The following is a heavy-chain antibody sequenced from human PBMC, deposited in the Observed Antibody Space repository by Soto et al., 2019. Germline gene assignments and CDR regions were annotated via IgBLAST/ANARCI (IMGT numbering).Heavy chain of an antibody. CDR3: ASKNWNRQSDY. D-gene: IGHD1-1*01. Sequence: SETLSLTCAVYGGSFTYYYWSWIRQPPGKGLEWIGEINYTGSTNYNPSLKSRVTISVDTSKNQISLKLNSVTAADTAVYYCASKNWNRQSDYWGHGTLVTVSS. CDR1: GGSFTYYY. V-gene: IGHV4-34*01. J-gene: IGHJ4*01. CDR2: INYTGST.